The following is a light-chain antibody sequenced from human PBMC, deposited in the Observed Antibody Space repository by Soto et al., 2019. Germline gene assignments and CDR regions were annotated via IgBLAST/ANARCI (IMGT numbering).Light chain of an antibody. CDR2: RSS. CDR3: QQSYSNSYT. J-gene: IGKJ2*01. Sequence: DIQLTQSPSSLSASVGDRVTITCRASQSMSDSLNWYQQKSGRAPKLLIYRSSSLESGVPSRFSGSGSGTDCTLTISSLQPEEFGTYFCQQSYSNSYTFGQGTTLEIK. CDR1: QSMSDS. V-gene: IGKV1-39*01.